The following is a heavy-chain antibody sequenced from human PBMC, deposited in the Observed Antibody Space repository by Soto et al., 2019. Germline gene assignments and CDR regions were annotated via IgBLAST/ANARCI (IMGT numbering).Heavy chain of an antibody. Sequence: GGSLRLSCAASGFTFSSYAMSWVRQAPGKGLEWVSAISGSGGSTYYADSVKGRFTISRDNSKNTLYLQMNSLRAEDTAVYYCAKVNWGGSFYYYYGMDVWGRGTTVTVSS. CDR2: ISGSGGST. CDR1: GFTFSSYA. D-gene: IGHD7-27*01. V-gene: IGHV3-23*01. J-gene: IGHJ6*02. CDR3: AKVNWGGSFYYYYGMDV.